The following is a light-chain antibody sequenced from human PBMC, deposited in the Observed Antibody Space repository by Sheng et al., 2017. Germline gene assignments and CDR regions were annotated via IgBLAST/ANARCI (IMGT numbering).Light chain of an antibody. Sequence: DIQMTQSPSAMSASVGDRVTITCRASQGMTHYLAWFQQKPGQVPKSLIYAASSLQSGVPSRFSGSGSGTEFTLTISSLQPDDFTTYYCQQYNSYPLTFGGGTKVEIK. V-gene: IGKV1-17*03. CDR2: AAS. CDR1: QGMTHY. CDR3: QQYNSYPLT. J-gene: IGKJ4*01.